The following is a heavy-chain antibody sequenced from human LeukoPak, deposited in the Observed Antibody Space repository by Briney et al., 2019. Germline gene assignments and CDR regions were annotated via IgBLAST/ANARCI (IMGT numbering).Heavy chain of an antibody. CDR1: GFTFTNYA. CDR2: VSGSGGST. CDR3: AKDNSVAGTTNLDS. J-gene: IGHJ4*02. D-gene: IGHD6-19*01. V-gene: IGHV3-23*01. Sequence: GGSLRLSCAASGFTFTNYAMSWVRQAPGKGLEWVSGVSGSGGSTYYADSVKGRFTISRDNSKNTLYLHMNSLRAEDTAVYYCAKDNSVAGTTNLDSWGQGTLVTVSS.